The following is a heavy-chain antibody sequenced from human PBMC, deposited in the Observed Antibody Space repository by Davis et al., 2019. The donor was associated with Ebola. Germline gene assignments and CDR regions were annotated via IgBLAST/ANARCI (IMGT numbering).Heavy chain of an antibody. J-gene: IGHJ4*02. CDR2: ISSSSSTI. V-gene: IGHV3-48*01. CDR1: GFTFSSYS. Sequence: GESLKISCAASGFTFSSYSMNWVRQAPGKGLEWVSYISSSSSTIYYADSVKGRFTISRDNSKNTLYLQMNSLRAEDTAVYYCAKVSSSGWYYFDYWGQGTLVTVSS. D-gene: IGHD6-19*01. CDR3: AKVSSSGWYYFDY.